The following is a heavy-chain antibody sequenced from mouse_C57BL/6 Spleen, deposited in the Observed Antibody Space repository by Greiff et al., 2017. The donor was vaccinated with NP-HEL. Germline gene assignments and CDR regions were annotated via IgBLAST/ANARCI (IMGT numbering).Heavy chain of an antibody. D-gene: IGHD1-1*01. J-gene: IGHJ1*03. CDR2: IAPATGGT. CDR3: IYYYGSRYFDV. CDR1: GYTFTDYE. Sequence: QVQLQQSGAELVRPGASVTLSCKASGYTFTDYEMHWVKQTPVQGLEWIGAIAPATGGTAYHQKLQGKAILPADKSSSTAYMELRSLTSENSAVYYCIYYYGSRYFDVWGTGTTVTVSS. V-gene: IGHV1-15*01.